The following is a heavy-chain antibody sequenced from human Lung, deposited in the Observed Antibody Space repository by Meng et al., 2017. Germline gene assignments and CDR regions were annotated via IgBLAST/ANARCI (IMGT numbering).Heavy chain of an antibody. CDR3: ARDKPPNDV. CDR1: GFTFNTYA. CDR2: MSFDGAQI. J-gene: IGHJ2*01. V-gene: IGHV3-30*01. Sequence: QVELVESGGRVVQPGGSLRLSCAASGFTFNTYAMHWVRQAPGKGLEWVSLMSFDGAQIYYSDSVRGRFTISRDNSKNTLYLQMNSLRAEDTAVYYCARDKPPNDVWGRGTLVTVSS.